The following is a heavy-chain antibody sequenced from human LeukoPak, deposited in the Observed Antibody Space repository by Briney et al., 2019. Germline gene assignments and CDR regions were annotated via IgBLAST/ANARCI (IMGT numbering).Heavy chain of an antibody. CDR3: ARDGEYCGGDCPLDV. Sequence: PGGSLRLSCAAPGFTFSSYGMHWVRQAPGKGLEWVAVIWYDGSNKYYADSVKGRFTISRDNSKNTLYLQMNSLRAEDTAVYYCARDGEYCGGDCPLDVWGQGTTVTVSS. J-gene: IGHJ6*02. D-gene: IGHD2-21*02. CDR2: IWYDGSNK. CDR1: GFTFSSYG. V-gene: IGHV3-33*01.